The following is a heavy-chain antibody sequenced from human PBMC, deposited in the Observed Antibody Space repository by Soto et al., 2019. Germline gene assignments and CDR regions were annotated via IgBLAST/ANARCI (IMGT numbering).Heavy chain of an antibody. Sequence: PSETLSLTCTVSGGSISSGGYYWSWIRQHPGKCLEWIGYIYYSGSTYYNPSLKSRVTISVDTSKNQLSMKLRSVTAADTAVYYCARESIAAAGSLDPWGQGTLVTVSS. J-gene: IGHJ5*02. CDR2: IYYSGST. D-gene: IGHD6-13*01. CDR3: ARESIAAAGSLDP. V-gene: IGHV4-31*03. CDR1: GGSISSGGYY.